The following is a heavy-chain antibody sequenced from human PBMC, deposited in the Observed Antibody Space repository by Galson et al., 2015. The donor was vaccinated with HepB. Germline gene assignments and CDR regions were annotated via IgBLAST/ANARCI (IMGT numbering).Heavy chain of an antibody. CDR1: GYTFTSYA. V-gene: IGHV1-3*01. J-gene: IGHJ4*02. Sequence: SVKVSCKASGYTFTSYALHWVRQAPGQRLEWVGWINPGTGNTKYSQNFQGRVTITRDTSANIVYMELSILRPEDTAMYYCARLPTVAPNGVGEDDWGQGTLVTVSS. CDR3: ARLPTVAPNGVGEDD. D-gene: IGHD2-8*01. CDR2: INPGTGNT.